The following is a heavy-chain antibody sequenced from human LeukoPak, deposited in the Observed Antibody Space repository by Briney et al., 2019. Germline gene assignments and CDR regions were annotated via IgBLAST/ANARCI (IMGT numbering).Heavy chain of an antibody. Sequence: SVKVSCKASGGTFSSYAISWVRQAPGQGLEWMGRIIPIFGTADYAQKFQGRVTITTDESTSTAYMELSSLRSEDTAVYYCAGDYDILTGYYHDAFDIWGQGTMVTVSS. CDR2: IIPIFGTA. CDR1: GGTFSSYA. D-gene: IGHD3-9*01. J-gene: IGHJ3*02. CDR3: AGDYDILTGYYHDAFDI. V-gene: IGHV1-69*05.